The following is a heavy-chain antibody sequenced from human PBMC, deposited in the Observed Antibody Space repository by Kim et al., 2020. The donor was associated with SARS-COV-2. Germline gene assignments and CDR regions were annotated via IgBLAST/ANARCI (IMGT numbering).Heavy chain of an antibody. J-gene: IGHJ4*02. D-gene: IGHD1-26*01. CDR3: ARRYYSGSNYYFDY. V-gene: IGHV3-74*01. Sequence: GGSLRLSCAASGFTFSNDWMHWVRQAPGKGLVWVSRINSDGSTINYADSVKGRFTISRDNAKNTLYLQMNSLRDEDTAVYYCARRYYSGSNYYFDYWGQGTRVTVSS. CDR1: GFTFSNDW. CDR2: INSDGSTI.